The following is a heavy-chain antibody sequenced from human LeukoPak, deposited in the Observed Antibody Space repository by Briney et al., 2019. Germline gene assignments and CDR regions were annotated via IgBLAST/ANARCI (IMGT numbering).Heavy chain of an antibody. V-gene: IGHV3-74*01. Sequence: VGSLRLSCAAPGFTFSKYWMLWVRQAPGKGLESVSRINTDGTVTTYADSVKGRFTVSRDNADTTMFLQMNSVRDEDTAVYYCATKQWLAPPPDSWGQGTPVTVSS. CDR2: INTDGTVT. CDR3: ATKQWLAPPPDS. J-gene: IGHJ4*02. D-gene: IGHD6-19*01. CDR1: GFTFSKYW.